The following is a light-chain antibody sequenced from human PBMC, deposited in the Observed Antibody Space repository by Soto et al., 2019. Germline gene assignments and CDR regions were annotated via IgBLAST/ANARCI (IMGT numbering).Light chain of an antibody. CDR1: QSVRSSS. J-gene: IGKJ1*01. CDR2: GAS. Sequence: EIVLTQSPGTLSLSPGERASLSCRASQSVRSSSLAWYQQKPGQPPRLLIYGASSRATGIPDRFSGSGSGTHFTLTISGLEAEDFAVYFCQQYGDYPDTDRWTFGPGTKVEIK. CDR3: QQYGDYPDTDRWT. V-gene: IGKV3-20*01.